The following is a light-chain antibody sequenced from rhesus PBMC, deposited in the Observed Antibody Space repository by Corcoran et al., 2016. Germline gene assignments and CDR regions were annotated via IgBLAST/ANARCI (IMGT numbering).Light chain of an antibody. CDR2: KAA. J-gene: IGKJ4*01. Sequence: DIQMTQSPSSLSASVGDRVTITCQARQGNSNNLAWYQQKTGKVPKLLIYKAATLQSGVPSRFSGSGSGTDFTLTISSLQPEDFATYYCQHGYGTPLTFGGGTKVELK. V-gene: IGKV1-25*01. CDR3: QHGYGTPLT. CDR1: QGNSNN.